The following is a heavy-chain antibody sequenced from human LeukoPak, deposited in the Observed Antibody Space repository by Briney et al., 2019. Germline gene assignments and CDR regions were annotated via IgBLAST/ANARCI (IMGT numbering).Heavy chain of an antibody. CDR2: IYASGST. D-gene: IGHD1-1*01. CDR3: ARGKQNAVDY. CDR1: RGSISGSYY. J-gene: IGHJ4*02. Sequence: KPSETLSLTCTVSRGSISGSYYWSWIRPPAGKGLEWIGRIYASGSTSYDPSLKSRVTISVDKSNNQFSLMVTSVTAADTAVYYCARGKQNAVDYWGQGILVTVSS. V-gene: IGHV4-4*07.